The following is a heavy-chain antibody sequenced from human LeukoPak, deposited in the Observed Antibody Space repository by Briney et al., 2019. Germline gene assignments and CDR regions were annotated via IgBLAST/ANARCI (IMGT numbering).Heavy chain of an antibody. CDR2: SSTYNGNT. CDR1: GYTFTSEG. J-gene: IGHJ4*02. V-gene: IGHV1-18*01. CDR3: ARGFGYGDY. Sequence: ASVKVSCKTSGYTFTSEGISWVRQAPGKRLEWLGGSSTYNGNTNFPQNLRGGVTMTTDTSTNTAYMELRSLKSDDTAVYYCARGFGYGDYWGQGTLVTVSS. D-gene: IGHD5-12*01.